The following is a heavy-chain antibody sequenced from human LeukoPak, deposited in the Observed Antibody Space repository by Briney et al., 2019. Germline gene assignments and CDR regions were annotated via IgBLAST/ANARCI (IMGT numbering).Heavy chain of an antibody. CDR1: GFTFTDSW. V-gene: IGHV3-7*01. D-gene: IGHD3-10*01. CDR3: AREPGIGYAFDI. Sequence: PGGSLRLSCVVSGFTFTDSWMTWVRQAPGKGLEWVANTKQDGSETHYVDSVKGRFTISRDNAKNSLYLQMNSLRAEDTAMYYCAREPGIGYAFDIWGQGTVVAVSS. J-gene: IGHJ3*02. CDR2: TKQDGSET.